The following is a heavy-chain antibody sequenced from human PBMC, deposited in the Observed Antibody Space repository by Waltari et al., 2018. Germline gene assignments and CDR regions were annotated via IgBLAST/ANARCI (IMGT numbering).Heavy chain of an antibody. CDR1: GLTFSMFA. Sequence: QLLESGGGLVQPGGSLRLSCSASGLTFSMFAMSWVRQAPGKGLEWVSGISNSGADTYYTDSVEGRFTISRDNSKKTLYLQMNTLRVEDTAVYYCAKDHGIAYWGQGTLVTVSS. CDR2: ISNSGADT. J-gene: IGHJ4*02. V-gene: IGHV3-23*01. D-gene: IGHD2-21*01. CDR3: AKDHGIAY.